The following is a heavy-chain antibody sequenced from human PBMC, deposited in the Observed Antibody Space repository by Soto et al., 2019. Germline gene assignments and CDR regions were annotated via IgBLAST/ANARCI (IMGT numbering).Heavy chain of an antibody. CDR1: GGTFSNYT. CDR3: ARVSGQGHYDFWSAYGDNWFDP. CDR2: IIPIFGTT. V-gene: IGHV1-69*01. D-gene: IGHD3-3*01. J-gene: IGHJ5*02. Sequence: QVQLVQSGAEVKKPGSSVKVSCRASGGTFSNYTISWVRQVPGQGLEWMGGIIPIFGTTNYAQKFQGRVTITADESTSTAYMELSSLRSEDTAVYYCARVSGQGHYDFWSAYGDNWFDPWGQGTLVTVSS.